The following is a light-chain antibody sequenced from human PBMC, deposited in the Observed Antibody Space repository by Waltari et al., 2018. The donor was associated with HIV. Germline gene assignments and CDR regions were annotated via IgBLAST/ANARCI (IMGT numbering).Light chain of an antibody. Sequence: DIQMTQSPSSMSASVGDRVTITCRARQFISTSLAWSQQRRSRAPKLLIFAASRLQSGVTSRFSGGGSGTRFTLTVNRLQPEALATYYCQQAYSFPHTLGQGT. CDR2: AAS. J-gene: IGKJ2*01. CDR3: QQAYSFPHT. V-gene: IGKV1-12*01. CDR1: QFISTS.